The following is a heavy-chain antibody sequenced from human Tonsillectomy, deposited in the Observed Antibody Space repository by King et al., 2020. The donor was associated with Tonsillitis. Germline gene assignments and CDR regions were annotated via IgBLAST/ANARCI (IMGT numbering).Heavy chain of an antibody. CDR2: ISYSGST. CDR3: ARLGSMIVVGERYFDY. CDR1: GGSISNYY. D-gene: IGHD3-22*01. J-gene: IGHJ4*02. V-gene: IGHV4-59*01. Sequence: VQLQESGPGLVKPSETLSLTCTVSGGSISNYYWSWIRQPPGKGLELIGYISYSGSTNYNLSLKSRVTISADTSKNQFSLNLSSVTGADTAVYYCARLGSMIVVGERYFDYWGQGTLVTVSS.